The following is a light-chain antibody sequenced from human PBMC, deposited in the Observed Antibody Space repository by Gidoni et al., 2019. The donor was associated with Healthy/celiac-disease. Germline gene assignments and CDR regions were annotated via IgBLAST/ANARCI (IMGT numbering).Light chain of an antibody. CDR1: SSDVGGYNY. CDR3: SSYTSSSTWV. V-gene: IGLV2-14*01. J-gene: IGLJ3*02. CDR2: EVS. Sequence: QSALTQPASVSGSPGPSITISCTGTSSDVGGYNYVSWYQQHPGKAPKLMMYEVSNRPSGVSNRFSGSKSGNTASLTISGLQAEDEADYYCSSYTSSSTWVFGGGTKLTAL.